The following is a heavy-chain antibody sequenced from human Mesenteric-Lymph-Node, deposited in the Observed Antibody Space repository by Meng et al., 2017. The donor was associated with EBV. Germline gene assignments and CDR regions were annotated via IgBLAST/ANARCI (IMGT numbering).Heavy chain of an antibody. D-gene: IGHD5-24*01. V-gene: IGHV1-8*02. CDR1: GYTFSSYG. CDR3: ARGGPEMATISD. Sequence: VQLVQSGAEVEKPGASVKVSCKASGYTFSSYGISWVRQATGQGLEWMGWMNPNSGNTGYAQKFQGRVTMTRNTSISTAYMELSSLRSEDTAVYYCARGGPEMATISDWGQGTLVTVSS. CDR2: MNPNSGNT. J-gene: IGHJ4*02.